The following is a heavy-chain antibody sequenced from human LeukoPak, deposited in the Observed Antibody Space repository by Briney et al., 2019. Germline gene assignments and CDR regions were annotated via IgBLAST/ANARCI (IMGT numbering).Heavy chain of an antibody. CDR1: GFTFSDHY. V-gene: IGHV3-72*01. Sequence: GGSLRLSCAASGFTFSDHYMDWVRQAPGKGLEWVGRTRNKANSYTTEYAASVKGRFTISRDDSKNSLYLQMNSLRAEDTAVYYCARVGSSGWYTYYYYYMDVWGKGTTVTVSS. J-gene: IGHJ6*03. D-gene: IGHD6-19*01. CDR3: ARVGSSGWYTYYYYYMDV. CDR2: TRNKANSYTT.